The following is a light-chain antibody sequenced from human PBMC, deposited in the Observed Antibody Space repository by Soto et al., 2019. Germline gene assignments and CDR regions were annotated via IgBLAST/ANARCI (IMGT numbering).Light chain of an antibody. V-gene: IGKV3-11*01. Sequence: EIVLTQSPATLSLSPGERATLSCRASQSVNSYLAWYQRKPGQAPRLLIYDASNRATGIPARFSGSGSGTDFTLTISSLEPEDFAVYYCQQRSNWPPSTFGQGTKLEIK. CDR1: QSVNSY. CDR3: QQRSNWPPST. CDR2: DAS. J-gene: IGKJ2*01.